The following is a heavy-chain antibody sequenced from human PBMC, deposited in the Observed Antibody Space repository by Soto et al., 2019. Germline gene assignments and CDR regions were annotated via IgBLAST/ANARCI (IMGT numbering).Heavy chain of an antibody. CDR3: VTVSPVTYSSSWSNWFDP. CDR1: GYTLTELS. J-gene: IGHJ5*02. V-gene: IGHV1-24*01. Sequence: GASVKVSCKVSGYTLTELSMHWVRQAPGKGLEWMGGFDPEDGETIYAQKFQGRVTMTEDTSTDTAYMELSSLRSEDTAVYYCVTVSPVTYSSSWSNWFDPWGQGTLVTVS. CDR2: FDPEDGET. D-gene: IGHD6-13*01.